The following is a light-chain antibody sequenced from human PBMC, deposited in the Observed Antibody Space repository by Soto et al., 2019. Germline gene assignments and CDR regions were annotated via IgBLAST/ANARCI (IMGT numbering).Light chain of an antibody. J-gene: IGLJ1*01. CDR1: STDVNGHNY. Sequence: QSALTQPAFVSGSPGQSITISCTGTSTDVNGHNYVSWYQQHPGKAPKVIIYEVTNRPSGISHRFSGSKSGNTASLTISGLQAEDEADYYCCSYTSGTSVFGTGTKVTVL. CDR2: EVT. V-gene: IGLV2-14*01. CDR3: CSYTSGTSV.